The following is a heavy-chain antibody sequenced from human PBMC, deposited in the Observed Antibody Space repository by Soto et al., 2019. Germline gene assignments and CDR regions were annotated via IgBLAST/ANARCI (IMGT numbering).Heavy chain of an antibody. Sequence: QVQLVESGGGVVQPGRSLRLSCAVSGFTVSTYGMHWVRQAPGKGLEWVAVISRDGGTKYYADSVKGRFTISRDNSRKQLFLEMNSLRSEHLAVYYCTGEVASGYWGQGTLVTVSS. D-gene: IGHD2-8*02. J-gene: IGHJ4*02. V-gene: IGHV3-30*03. CDR3: TGEVASGY. CDR1: GFTVSTYG. CDR2: ISRDGGTK.